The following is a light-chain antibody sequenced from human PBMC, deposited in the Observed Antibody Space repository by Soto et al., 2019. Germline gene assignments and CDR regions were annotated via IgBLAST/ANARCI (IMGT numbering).Light chain of an antibody. CDR3: QQYGSSPLT. Sequence: EIVLTQSPGTLSLSPGERATLSCRASQSVSSSYLAWYQQKPGQAPRRLIYGASRRATGIPDRFSGSGSGTDFTLTISRLEPEDFAVYYCQQYGSSPLTFGGGTKVEIK. CDR1: QSVSSSY. J-gene: IGKJ4*01. CDR2: GAS. V-gene: IGKV3-20*01.